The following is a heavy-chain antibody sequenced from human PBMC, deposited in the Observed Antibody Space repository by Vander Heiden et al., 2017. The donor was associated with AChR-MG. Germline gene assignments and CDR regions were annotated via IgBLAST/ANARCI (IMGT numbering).Heavy chain of an antibody. CDR2: ISGSGGST. D-gene: IGHD5-12*01. J-gene: IGHJ4*02. Sequence: EVQLLESGGGLVQPGGSLRLSCAASGFTFISYAMSWVRQAPGKGLEWVSAISGSGGSTYYADSVKGRFTISRDNSKNTLYLQMNSLRAEDTAVYYCAKEGGGGYNLARHYFDYWGQGTLVTVSS. V-gene: IGHV3-23*01. CDR3: AKEGGGGYNLARHYFDY. CDR1: GFTFISYA.